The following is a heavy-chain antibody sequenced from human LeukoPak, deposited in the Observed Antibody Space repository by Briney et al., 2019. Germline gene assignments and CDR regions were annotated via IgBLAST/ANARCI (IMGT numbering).Heavy chain of an antibody. CDR3: ARDREHIVVVTALISFDI. CDR1: GYTFTGYY. V-gene: IGHV1-2*02. Sequence: ASVKVSCKASGYTFTGYYMHWVRQAPGQGLEWMGWINPNSGGTNYAQNFQGRVTMTRDTSISTAYMELSRLRSDDTAVYYCARDREHIVVVTALISFDIWGQGTMVTVSS. J-gene: IGHJ3*02. D-gene: IGHD2-21*02. CDR2: INPNSGGT.